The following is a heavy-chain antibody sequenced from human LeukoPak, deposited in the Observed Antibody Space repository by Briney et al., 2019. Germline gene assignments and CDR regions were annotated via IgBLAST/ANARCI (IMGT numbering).Heavy chain of an antibody. CDR2: IYYSGST. J-gene: IGHJ2*01. V-gene: IGHV4-59*01. CDR1: GGSISSYY. CDR3: ARPLSYGDYANWYFDL. D-gene: IGHD4-17*01. Sequence: SETLSLTCTVSGGSISSYYWSWIRQPPGKGLEWIGYIYYSGSTNYNPSLKSRVTISVDTSKNQFSLKLSSVTAADTAVYYCARPLSYGDYANWYFDLWGRGTLVTVSS.